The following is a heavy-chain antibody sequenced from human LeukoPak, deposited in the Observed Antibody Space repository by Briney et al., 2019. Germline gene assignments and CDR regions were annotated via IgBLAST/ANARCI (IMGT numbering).Heavy chain of an antibody. D-gene: IGHD3-10*02. CDR2: IKNDGST. CDR3: AELGISMIGGV. CDR1: GFTFSSYW. V-gene: IGHV3-74*01. J-gene: IGHJ6*01. Sequence: GGSLRLSCTASGFTFSSYWMHWVRQTPGKGLVWVSRIKNDGSTIYEASVKGRFTISRDNAKNSLYLQMNSLRAEDTAVYYCAELGISMIGGVWGKGTTVTISS.